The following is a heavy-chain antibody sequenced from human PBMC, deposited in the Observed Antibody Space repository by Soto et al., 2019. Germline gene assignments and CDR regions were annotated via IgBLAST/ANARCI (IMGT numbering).Heavy chain of an antibody. CDR2: ISYDGGDR. CDR3: AKGPGNGDLGMDV. Sequence: QVQLVESGGGVVQPGRSLRLSCAASGFTFSSYYMHWVRQAPGKGLEWVAFISYDGGDRYFGDSVKGRFTISRDNSKNPLYLQMNSLRAEDTAVYYCAKGPGNGDLGMDVWGQGTTVTVSS. D-gene: IGHD3-10*01. J-gene: IGHJ6*02. CDR1: GFTFSSYY. V-gene: IGHV3-30*18.